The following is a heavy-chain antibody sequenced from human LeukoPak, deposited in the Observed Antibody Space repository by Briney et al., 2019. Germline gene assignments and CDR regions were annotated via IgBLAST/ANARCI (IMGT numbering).Heavy chain of an antibody. D-gene: IGHD3-9*01. V-gene: IGHV4-38-2*02. CDR1: GYSISSGYF. J-gene: IGHJ6*03. Sequence: SETLSLTCTVSGYSISSGYFWGWIRQPPGKGLEWIGSIYYSGSTYYNPSLKSRVTISVDTSKNQFSLKLSSVTAADTAVYYCARGRYYYDILTGYSGYYYYMDVWGKGTTVTVSS. CDR3: ARGRYYYDILTGYSGYYYYMDV. CDR2: IYYSGST.